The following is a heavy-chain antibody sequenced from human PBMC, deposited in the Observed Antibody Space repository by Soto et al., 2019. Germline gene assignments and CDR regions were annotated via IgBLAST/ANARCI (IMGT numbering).Heavy chain of an antibody. CDR1: GGSFSGYY. J-gene: IGHJ4*02. V-gene: IGHV4-34*01. Sequence: SETLSLTCAVYGGSFSGYYWSWIRQPPGKGLEWIGEINHSGSTNYNPSLKSRVTISVDTSKNQFSLKLSSVTAADTAVYYCARAEAPNPLRLYYFDYWGQGTLVTVSS. CDR3: ARAEAPNPLRLYYFDY. CDR2: INHSGST. D-gene: IGHD5-12*01.